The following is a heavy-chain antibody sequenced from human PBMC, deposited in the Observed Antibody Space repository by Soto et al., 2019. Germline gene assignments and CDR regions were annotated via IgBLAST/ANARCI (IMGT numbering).Heavy chain of an antibody. CDR3: ARGYGAGSYFSDY. Sequence: GRSLRLSWAASGITVSTNCMTWHRQAPGKGLEWVSSSYSGDNTYYADSLKGRFTISRDTSKNTLYLQMNSLRVENTAVYYCARGYGAGSYFSDYWGRGTLVTVAS. J-gene: IGHJ4*02. CDR1: GITVSTNC. V-gene: IGHV3-53*01. CDR2: SYSGDNT. D-gene: IGHD3-10*01.